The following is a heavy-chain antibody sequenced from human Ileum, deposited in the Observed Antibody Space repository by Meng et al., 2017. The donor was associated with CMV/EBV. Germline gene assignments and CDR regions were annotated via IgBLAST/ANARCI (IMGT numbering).Heavy chain of an antibody. CDR2: IRYDGSNK. D-gene: IGHD2-2*01. CDR1: GFTFSSYG. CDR3: AKGRGLYCSSTSCYLDDAFDI. J-gene: IGHJ3*02. Sequence: GESLKISCAASGFTFSSYGMHWVRQAPGKGLEWVALIRYDGSNKYYADSVKGRFTISRDNSKNTLYLQMNSLRAEDTAVYYCAKGRGLYCSSTSCYLDDAFDIWGQGTMVTVSS. V-gene: IGHV3-30*02.